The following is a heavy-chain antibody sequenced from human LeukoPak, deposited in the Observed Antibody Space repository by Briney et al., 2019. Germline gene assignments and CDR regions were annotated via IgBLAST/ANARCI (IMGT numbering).Heavy chain of an antibody. V-gene: IGHV3-23*01. CDR3: AKDLGRYRNNLFDY. CDR2: ISGSGGGT. D-gene: IGHD1-26*01. Sequence: TGGSLRLSCAASGFTFSSIAISWVRQAPDKGLEWVSTISGSGGGTYYADSVKGRFTISRDDSKNTLYLQMNSLRADDTAVYYCAKDLGRYRNNLFDYWGQGNLVTVSS. J-gene: IGHJ4*02. CDR1: GFTFSSIA.